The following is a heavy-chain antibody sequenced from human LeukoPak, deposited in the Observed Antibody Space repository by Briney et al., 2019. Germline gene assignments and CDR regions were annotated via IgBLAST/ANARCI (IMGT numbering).Heavy chain of an antibody. V-gene: IGHV1-46*01. Sequence: ASVKVSCKASGYTFTSYYMHWVRQAPGQGLEWMGIINPSGGSTSYARKFQGRVTMTRDTSTSTVYMELSSLRSEDTAVYYCARPSRGYCSSTSCFRLDDWGQGTLVTVSS. CDR3: ARPSRGYCSSTSCFRLDD. D-gene: IGHD2-2*01. CDR1: GYTFTSYY. J-gene: IGHJ4*02. CDR2: INPSGGST.